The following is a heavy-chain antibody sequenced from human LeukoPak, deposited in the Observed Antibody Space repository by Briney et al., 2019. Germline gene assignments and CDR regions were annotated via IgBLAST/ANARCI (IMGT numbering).Heavy chain of an antibody. V-gene: IGHV4-59*08. J-gene: IGHJ4*02. CDR3: ASSRGRGSGSYYKTPNFYFDF. CDR1: GGSISSYY. CDR2: IYYSGST. D-gene: IGHD3-10*01. Sequence: SETLSLTCTVSGGSISSYYWSWIRQPPGKGLEWIGYIYYSGSTNYNPSLKSRVTISVDTSKNQFSLKLSSVTAADTAVYYCASSRGRGSGSYYKTPNFYFDFWGQGTLVTVSS.